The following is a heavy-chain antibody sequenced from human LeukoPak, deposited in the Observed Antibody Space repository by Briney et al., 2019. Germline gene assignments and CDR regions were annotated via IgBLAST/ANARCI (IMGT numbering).Heavy chain of an antibody. CDR2: IYPGDSDT. V-gene: IGHV5-51*01. D-gene: IGHD2-21*02. CDR3: ARQAYCGGDCYSNFDY. CDR1: GYSFTSYW. J-gene: IGHJ4*02. Sequence: GESLKISCKGSGYSFTSYWIGWVRQMPGKGLEWMGIIYPGDSDTRYSPSFQGQVTISADKSISTAYLQRSSLKASDTAMYYCARQAYCGGDCYSNFDYWGQGTLVTVSS.